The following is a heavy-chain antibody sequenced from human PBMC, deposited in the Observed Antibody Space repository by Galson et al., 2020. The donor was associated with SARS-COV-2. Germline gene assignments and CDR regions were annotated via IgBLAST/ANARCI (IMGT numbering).Heavy chain of an antibody. Sequence: TGGSLRLSCAASGFTFSSYAMHWVRQAPGKGLEWVAIISYDGSNKYYADSVKGRFTISRDNSKNTLYLQMNSLRAEDTAVYYCARPYSGTYSGYFDYWGQGTLVTVSS. J-gene: IGHJ4*02. D-gene: IGHD1-26*01. V-gene: IGHV3-30-3*01. CDR2: ISYDGSNK. CDR3: ARPYSGTYSGYFDY. CDR1: GFTFSSYA.